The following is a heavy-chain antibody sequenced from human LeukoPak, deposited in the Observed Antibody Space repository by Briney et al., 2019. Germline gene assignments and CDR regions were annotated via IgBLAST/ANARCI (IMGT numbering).Heavy chain of an antibody. CDR2: ISAGGGST. CDR1: GFPFKNYW. V-gene: IGHV3-23*01. CDR3: AKGGSVGATAPFDY. D-gene: IGHD1-26*01. Sequence: PGGSLRLSCEASGFPFKNYWMSWVRQAPGKGLEWVSAISAGGGSTYYADSVKGRFTISRDNSKNTLYLQMNSLRADDTAVYYCAKGGSVGATAPFDYWGQGTLVTVSS. J-gene: IGHJ4*02.